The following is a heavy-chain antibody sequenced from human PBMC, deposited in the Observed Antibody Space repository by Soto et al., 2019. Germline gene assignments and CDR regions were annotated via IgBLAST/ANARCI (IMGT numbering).Heavy chain of an antibody. Sequence: GESLKISCKGSGHIFSNYWIGWVRQMPGKGLEWMGIIYPGDSDTRYSPSFQGQVTISADKSISTAYLQWSSLKASDTAMYYCARGGPPREWELPEFAYWGQGTLVTVSS. D-gene: IGHD1-26*01. CDR2: IYPGDSDT. V-gene: IGHV5-51*01. CDR1: GHIFSNYW. CDR3: ARGGPPREWELPEFAY. J-gene: IGHJ4*02.